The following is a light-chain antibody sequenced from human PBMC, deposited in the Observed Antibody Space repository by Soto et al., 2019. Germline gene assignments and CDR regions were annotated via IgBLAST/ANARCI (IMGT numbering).Light chain of an antibody. CDR3: QQYNSWPT. V-gene: IGKV3-11*01. J-gene: IGKJ4*01. Sequence: EVVLTQSPVTLSLSPGERATLSCRASQSFRGLLAWYQQKPGQAPRLLIYDAYNRATGIPPRFSGSGSGTDFTLTISSLEPEDSAVYYCQQYNSWPTFGGGTKVEIK. CDR1: QSFRGL. CDR2: DAY.